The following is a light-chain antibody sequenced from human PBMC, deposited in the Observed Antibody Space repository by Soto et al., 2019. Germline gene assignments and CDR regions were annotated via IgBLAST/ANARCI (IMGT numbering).Light chain of an antibody. J-gene: IGKJ1*01. V-gene: IGKV1-27*01. CDR1: QGIGNY. CDR2: GAS. Sequence: DIQMTQSPSSLPASVGDRVTITCRASQGIGNYLVWFQQKPGKAPKLLIYGASILQSGVPSRFSGSGSGTYFTLTIRGLQPEDAATYYCQKYDTVPWTFGQGTKVDIK. CDR3: QKYDTVPWT.